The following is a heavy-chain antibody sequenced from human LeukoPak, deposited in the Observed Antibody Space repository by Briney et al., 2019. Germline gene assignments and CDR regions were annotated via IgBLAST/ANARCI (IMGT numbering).Heavy chain of an antibody. CDR2: IWNDGSET. D-gene: IGHD6-13*01. CDR1: GFIFSNYG. CDR3: ARDMGRAWYGPPDY. J-gene: IGHJ4*02. Sequence: GGSLRLSCAASGFIFSNYGMHWVRQAPGKRLEWVAVIWNDGSETFHADSVKGRFRIARDNSKNTLYLQMNSLRAEDTAVYFCARDMGRAWYGPPDYWGQGTLVTVSS. V-gene: IGHV3-33*01.